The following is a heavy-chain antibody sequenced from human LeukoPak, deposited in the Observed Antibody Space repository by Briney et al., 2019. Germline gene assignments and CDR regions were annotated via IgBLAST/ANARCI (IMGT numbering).Heavy chain of an antibody. D-gene: IGHD5-12*01. J-gene: IGHJ5*02. CDR1: GFTFDDYA. Sequence: GGSLRLSCGAFGFTFDDYAMYWVRQVPGKGLEWVSGISWNGGDKRYADSVKGRFTISRDNAKKSLYLQMNGLRPEDTALYFCVKDPFSGYESGTFWFDPWGQGARVIVSS. CDR2: ISWNGGDK. V-gene: IGHV3-9*01. CDR3: VKDPFSGYESGTFWFDP.